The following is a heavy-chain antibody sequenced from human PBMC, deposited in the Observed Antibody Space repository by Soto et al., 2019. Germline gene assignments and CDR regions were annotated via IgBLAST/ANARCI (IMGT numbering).Heavy chain of an antibody. CDR3: AKALVPALTAKFGY. J-gene: IGHJ4*02. Sequence: LSCAASGFIFNNYAMTWVRQAPGKGLEWVSTVTASGGGTFYANSVKGRFTISRDNSRNTLHLQMSSLRVEDTALYYCAKALVPALTAKFGYWGQGTLVTVSS. D-gene: IGHD5-18*01. CDR2: VTASGGGT. CDR1: GFIFNNYA. V-gene: IGHV3-23*01.